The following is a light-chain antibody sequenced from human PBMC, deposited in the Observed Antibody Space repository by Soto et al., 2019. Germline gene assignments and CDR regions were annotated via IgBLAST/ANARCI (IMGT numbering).Light chain of an antibody. V-gene: IGKV3-20*01. J-gene: IGKJ2*01. CDR1: QSVDSRY. CDR3: QQYGTSPPYT. Sequence: IVLTQSPGTLSLSPGERATLSCRASQSVDSRYLAWYQQKPGQAPRLLIYGASSRATGIPDRFSGSGSGTDFTLTISRLEPEDFAVYYCQQYGTSPPYTFGQGTKLEIK. CDR2: GAS.